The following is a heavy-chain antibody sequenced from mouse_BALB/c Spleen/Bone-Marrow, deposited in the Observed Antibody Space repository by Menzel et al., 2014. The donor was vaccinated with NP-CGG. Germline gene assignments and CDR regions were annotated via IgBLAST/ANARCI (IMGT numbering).Heavy chain of an antibody. Sequence: EVHLVESGGGLVQPGGSRKLSCAASGFTFSSFGMHWVRQAPEKGLEWVAYISSGSSTIYYGDTVMGRFTISRDNPKNTLFLQMTSLRSEDTATYYCVRSGSSSGYFDYWGQGTPLTVSS. CDR1: GFTFSSFG. J-gene: IGHJ2*01. V-gene: IGHV5-17*02. D-gene: IGHD1-1*01. CDR2: ISSGSSTI. CDR3: VRSGSSSGYFDY.